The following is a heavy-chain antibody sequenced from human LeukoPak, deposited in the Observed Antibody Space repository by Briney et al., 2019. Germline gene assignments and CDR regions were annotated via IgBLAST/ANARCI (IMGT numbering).Heavy chain of an antibody. CDR2: ISSASTYT. D-gene: IGHD3-9*01. V-gene: IGHV3-11*03. CDR1: GFTFSNFY. Sequence: GGSLRLSCAASGFTFSNFYMSWIRQAPGKGLEWVSFISSASTYTNFADSVKGRFTVSRDNAKNSMFLQMNSLRAEDTAVYYCAKFLTGQYDAFDIWGQGTMVTVSA. CDR3: AKFLTGQYDAFDI. J-gene: IGHJ3*02.